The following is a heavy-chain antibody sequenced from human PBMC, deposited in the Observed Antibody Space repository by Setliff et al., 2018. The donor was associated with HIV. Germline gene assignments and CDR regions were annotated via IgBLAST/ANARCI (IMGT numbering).Heavy chain of an antibody. CDR2: ISFDGSNK. CDR1: GFAFRDYT. Sequence: GGSLRLSCVASGFAFRDYTMHWVRQAPGKGLEWLAVISFDGSNKYFADSVKGRFTISRDNSKNTVSLQMNSLRPEDTAVYYCVRDRGTGTWYEGNCFDPWGQGTLVTV. CDR3: VRDRGTGTWYEGNCFDP. J-gene: IGHJ5*02. V-gene: IGHV3-30*04. D-gene: IGHD6-13*01.